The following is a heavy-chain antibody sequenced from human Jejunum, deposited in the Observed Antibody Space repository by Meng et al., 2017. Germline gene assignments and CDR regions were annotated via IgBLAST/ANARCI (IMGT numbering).Heavy chain of an antibody. D-gene: IGHD3-9*01. Sequence: QVGIQQWGAGLLRPSETLSLICAVYGASFSGYKWNWIRQPPGKGLEWIGEINHSGSTTYNPSLKSRVTMSVDTSKNQFSLKVDSVSAADTAVYYCARRLPYFDTGFYDFWGQGTLVTVSS. V-gene: IGHV4-34*01. CDR1: GASFSGYK. J-gene: IGHJ4*02. CDR3: ARRLPYFDTGFYDF. CDR2: INHSGST.